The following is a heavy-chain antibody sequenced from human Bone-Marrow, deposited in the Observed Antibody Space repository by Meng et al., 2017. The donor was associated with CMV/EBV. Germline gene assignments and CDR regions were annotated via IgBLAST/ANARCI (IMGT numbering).Heavy chain of an antibody. V-gene: IGHV3-7*01. Sequence: GESQKISCEASGPPFSRYWMSWVRQAPGKGLEWVANRNQDENEKYYVDSVKGRFTTSRDNAKNSMYLQMNSLKAEDTAVYYCARDKTQRSNYYDSSGIVWGQGALVTVSS. CDR1: GPPFSRYW. J-gene: IGHJ4*02. CDR2: RNQDENEK. D-gene: IGHD3-22*01. CDR3: ARDKTQRSNYYDSSGIV.